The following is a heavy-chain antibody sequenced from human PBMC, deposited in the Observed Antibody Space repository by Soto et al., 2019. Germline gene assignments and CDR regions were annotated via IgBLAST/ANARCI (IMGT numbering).Heavy chain of an antibody. J-gene: IGHJ3*02. CDR1: GFTFSDYG. Sequence: QVQMVASGGGVVQPGKSLRLSCAASGFTFSDYGMHWFRQAPARGPEWVALVRDDGSKTYYADSVRGRFTISRDNSKNMFYLQMNSLRDEDTAIYYCATSTATDAFDIWGQGTMVTVSS. CDR3: ATSTATDAFDI. V-gene: IGHV3-33*01. CDR2: VRDDGSKT.